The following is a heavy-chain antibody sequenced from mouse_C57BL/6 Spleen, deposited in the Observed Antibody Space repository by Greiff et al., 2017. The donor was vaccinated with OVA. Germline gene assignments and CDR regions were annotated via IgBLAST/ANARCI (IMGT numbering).Heavy chain of an antibody. CDR1: GYTFTSYG. J-gene: IGHJ4*01. D-gene: IGHD2-4*01. Sequence: VQLQESGAELARPGASVKLSCKASGYTFTSYGISWVKQRTGQGLEWIGEIYPRSGNTYYNEKFKGKATLTADKSSSTAYMELRSLTSEDSAVYFCAREPYDYRAMDYWGQGTSVTVSS. CDR2: IYPRSGNT. V-gene: IGHV1-81*01. CDR3: AREPYDYRAMDY.